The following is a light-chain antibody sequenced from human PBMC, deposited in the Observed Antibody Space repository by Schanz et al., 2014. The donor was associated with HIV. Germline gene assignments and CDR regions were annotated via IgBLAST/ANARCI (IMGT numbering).Light chain of an antibody. J-gene: IGLJ3*02. CDR1: TTDVGAYKY. CDR2: EET. CDR3: SAYGGGDTLV. Sequence: QSALTQPPSASGSPGQSVTVSCTGDTTDVGAYKYVSWYQQHPGKAPKLIIYEETKRPSAVPVRFSGSRSGDTASLTVSGLQAEDEDDYFCSAYGGGDTLVFGGGTKLTVL. V-gene: IGLV2-8*01.